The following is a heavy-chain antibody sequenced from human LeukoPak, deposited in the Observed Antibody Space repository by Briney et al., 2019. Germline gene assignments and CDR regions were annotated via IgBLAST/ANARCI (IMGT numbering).Heavy chain of an antibody. V-gene: IGHV3-15*01. J-gene: IGHJ4*02. Sequence: PGGSLRLSCAASGFTFSNAWMSWVRQAPGKGLEWVGRIKSKTDGGTTDYAAPVKGRFTISRDDSKNTLYLQMNSLKTEDTAVYYCTTDPEDTAMVGDLNWGQGTLVTVSS. CDR1: GFTFSNAW. CDR3: TTDPEDTAMVGDLN. CDR2: IKSKTDGGTT. D-gene: IGHD5-18*01.